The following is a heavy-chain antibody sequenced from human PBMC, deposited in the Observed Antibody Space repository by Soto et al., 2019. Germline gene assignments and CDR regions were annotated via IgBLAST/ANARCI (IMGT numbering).Heavy chain of an antibody. CDR3: ARQMVVAATLPARYMDV. D-gene: IGHD2-15*01. CDR1: GGSISSSSYY. CDR2: IYYSGST. Sequence: QLQLQESGPGLVKPSETLSLTCTVSGGSISSSSYYWGWIRQPPGKGLEWIGSIYYSGSTYYNPSLKSRVTISVDPSKNQFSLKLSSVTAADTAVYYWARQMVVAATLPARYMDVWGKGTTVTVSS. V-gene: IGHV4-39*01. J-gene: IGHJ6*03.